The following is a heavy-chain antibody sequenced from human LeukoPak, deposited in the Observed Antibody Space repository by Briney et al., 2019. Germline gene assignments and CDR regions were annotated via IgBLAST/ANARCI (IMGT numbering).Heavy chain of an antibody. D-gene: IGHD3-9*01. CDR2: IIPIFGTA. CDR1: GGTFSGYA. J-gene: IGHJ5*02. CDR3: ARVAYYDILTGYLNWFDP. V-gene: IGHV1-69*05. Sequence: SVKVSCKASGGTFSGYAISWVRQAPGQGLEWMGGIIPIFGTANYAQKFQGRVTITTDESTSTAYMELSSLRSEDTAVYYCARVAYYDILTGYLNWFDPWGQGTLVTVSS.